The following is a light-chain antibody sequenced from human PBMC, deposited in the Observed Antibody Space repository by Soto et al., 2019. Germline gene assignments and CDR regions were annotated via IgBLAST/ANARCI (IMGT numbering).Light chain of an antibody. V-gene: IGKV3-15*01. CDR3: QQYNNWPPIT. Sequence: EIVMTQSPSTLSVSPGERATLSCRASQSVSSNLAWYQQKPGQAPRLLIYGASTRATGIPARFSGSGTGTEFTLTITSLQSEDFAVYYCQQYNNWPPITFGQGTRLEIK. CDR2: GAS. J-gene: IGKJ5*01. CDR1: QSVSSN.